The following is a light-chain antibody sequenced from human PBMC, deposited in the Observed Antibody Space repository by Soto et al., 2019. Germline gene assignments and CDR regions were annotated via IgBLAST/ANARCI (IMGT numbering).Light chain of an antibody. J-gene: IGKJ1*01. CDR3: QQYYSYPGQT. CDR2: AAS. Sequence: AIRMTQSPSSLSASTGDRVTITCRASQGISSYLAWYQQKPGKAPKLLIYAASTLQSGVPSRFSGSGSRTDFTLTISCLQSEDFATYYCQQYYSYPGQTFGQGTKVEIK. CDR1: QGISSY. V-gene: IGKV1-8*01.